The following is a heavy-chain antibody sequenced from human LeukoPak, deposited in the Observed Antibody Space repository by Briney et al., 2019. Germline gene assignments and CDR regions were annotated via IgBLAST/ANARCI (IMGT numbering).Heavy chain of an antibody. J-gene: IGHJ5*02. Sequence: SETLSLTCTVSGGSISSYYWSWIRQPPGKGLEWIGYIYYSGSTNYNPSLKSRVTISVDTSKNQFSLKLSSVTAADTAVYYCARGYVVVPAAPEANWFDPWGQGTLVTVSS. CDR2: IYYSGST. V-gene: IGHV4-59*12. D-gene: IGHD2-2*01. CDR1: GGSISSYY. CDR3: ARGYVVVPAAPEANWFDP.